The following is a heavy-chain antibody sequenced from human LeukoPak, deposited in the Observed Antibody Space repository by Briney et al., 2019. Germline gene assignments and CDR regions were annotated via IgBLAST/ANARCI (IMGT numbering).Heavy chain of an antibody. V-gene: IGHV4-4*07. Sequence: SETLSLTCTVSGGSISSYYWSWIRQPAGKGLEWIGRIYTSGSTNYNPPLKSRVTMSVDTSKNQFSLKLSSVTAADTAVYYCAREDYYYDSSGYSPLGYWGQGTLVTVSS. CDR3: AREDYYYDSSGYSPLGY. D-gene: IGHD3-22*01. J-gene: IGHJ4*02. CDR2: IYTSGST. CDR1: GGSISSYY.